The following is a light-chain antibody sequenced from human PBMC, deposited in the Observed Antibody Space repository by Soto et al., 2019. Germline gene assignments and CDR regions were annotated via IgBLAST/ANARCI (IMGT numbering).Light chain of an antibody. Sequence: ESVLTQSPRTLSLSPGERGTLSCRASQSVTSYLAWYQQKPGQTPRLLIYGVSTRATGVPAKFSGSGSGTDFTLTISSLESEDFAVYYCQQYSDWTRTFGQGTKVDIK. J-gene: IGKJ1*01. V-gene: IGKV3-15*01. CDR3: QQYSDWTRT. CDR1: QSVTSY. CDR2: GVS.